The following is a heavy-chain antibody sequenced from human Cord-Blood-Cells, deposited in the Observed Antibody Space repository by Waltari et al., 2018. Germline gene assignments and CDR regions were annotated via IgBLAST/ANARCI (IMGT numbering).Heavy chain of an antibody. CDR2: INHSGRT. CDR3: ARGQRNYYGSGSYDY. D-gene: IGHD3-10*01. Sequence: QVQLQQWGAGLLKPSETLSLTCAVYGGSFSGYYWSWIRQPPGKGLEWIGGINHSGRTNDTPSLKSRVTRSVDASKNQFSLKLSSVTAADTAVYYCARGQRNYYGSGSYDYWGQGTLVTVSS. CDR1: GGSFSGYY. J-gene: IGHJ4*02. V-gene: IGHV4-34*01.